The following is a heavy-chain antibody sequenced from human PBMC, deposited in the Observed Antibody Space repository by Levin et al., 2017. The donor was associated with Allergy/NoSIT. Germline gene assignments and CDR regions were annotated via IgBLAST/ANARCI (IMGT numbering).Heavy chain of an antibody. J-gene: IGHJ6*02. CDR3: ARDEGAGTTIGYYGMDV. Sequence: ASVKVSCKASGGTFSSYAITWVRQAPGQGLEWMGGIIPIFGTANYAQKFQGRVTITADKSTSTAYMELSSRRSEDTAVYYCARDEGAGTTIGYYGMDVWGQGTTVTVSS. CDR1: GGTFSSYA. V-gene: IGHV1-69*06. CDR2: IIPIFGTA. D-gene: IGHD1-7*01.